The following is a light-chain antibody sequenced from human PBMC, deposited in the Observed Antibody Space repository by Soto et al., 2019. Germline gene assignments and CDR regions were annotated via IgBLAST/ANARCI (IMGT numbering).Light chain of an antibody. CDR1: QDIRGA. Sequence: AIQLTQSPSSLSASVGDRVTITCRASQDIRGALAWYQQKPGKPPKLLIFDVSTLQSGVPSWFSGSGTATDFTLPNASMQPEDFAADYCQQFKTYPIMFGRGTRLEI. J-gene: IGKJ5*01. CDR2: DVS. V-gene: IGKV1-13*02. CDR3: QQFKTYPIM.